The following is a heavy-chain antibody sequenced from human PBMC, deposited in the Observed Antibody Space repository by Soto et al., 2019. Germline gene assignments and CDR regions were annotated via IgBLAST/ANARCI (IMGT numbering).Heavy chain of an antibody. Sequence: SETLSLTCTVSGGSISSSSYYWGWIRQPPGKGLEWIGSIYYSGSTYYNPSLKSRVTISVDTSKNQFSLKLSSVTAADTAVYYCASSPAIRDYYGSGSNLLGLDYWGQGTLVTGSS. CDR1: GGSISSSSYY. V-gene: IGHV4-39*01. D-gene: IGHD3-10*01. J-gene: IGHJ4*02. CDR2: IYYSGST. CDR3: ASSPAIRDYYGSGSNLLGLDY.